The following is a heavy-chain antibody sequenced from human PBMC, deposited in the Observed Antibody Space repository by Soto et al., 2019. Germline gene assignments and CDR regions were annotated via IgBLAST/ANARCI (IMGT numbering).Heavy chain of an antibody. J-gene: IGHJ4*02. CDR1: GFTFSSYG. CDR3: ARDGFRLDREPEY. CDR2: IWYDGSNK. Sequence: GGSLRLSCAASGFTFSSYGMHWVRQAPGKGLEWVAVIWYDGSNKYYADSVKGRFTISRDNSKNTLYLQMNSLRAEDTAVYYCARDGFRLDREPEYWGQETLVTVYS. D-gene: IGHD3-3*01. V-gene: IGHV3-33*01.